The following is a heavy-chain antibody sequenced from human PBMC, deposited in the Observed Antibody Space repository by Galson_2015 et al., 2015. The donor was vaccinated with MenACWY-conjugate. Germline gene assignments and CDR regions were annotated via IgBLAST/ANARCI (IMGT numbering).Heavy chain of an antibody. V-gene: IGHV3-20*04. CDR3: ARAVSPIVVLPAAMVGYYYYGMDV. CDR2: INWNGGST. CDR1: GFTFDDYG. D-gene: IGHD2-2*01. J-gene: IGHJ6*02. Sequence: SLRLSCAASGFTFDDYGMSWVRQAPGKGLEWVSGINWNGGSTGYADSVKGRFAISRDNVKNSLYLQMNSLRAEDTALYYCARAVSPIVVLPAAMVGYYYYGMDVWGQGTTVTVSS.